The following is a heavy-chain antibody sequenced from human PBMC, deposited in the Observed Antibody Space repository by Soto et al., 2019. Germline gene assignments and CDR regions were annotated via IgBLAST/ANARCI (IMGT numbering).Heavy chain of an antibody. Sequence: PSXTLSLTCTVSGGSISSGDSYWMWIRQPPGKGLEWIGYIYYSGSTNYNPSLKSRVTISVDTSKNQFSLKLSSVTAADTAVYYCAREGSGWPNYGMDVWGQGTTVTSP. CDR2: IYYSGST. J-gene: IGHJ6*02. V-gene: IGHV4-61*08. D-gene: IGHD6-19*01. CDR1: GGSISSGDSY. CDR3: AREGSGWPNYGMDV.